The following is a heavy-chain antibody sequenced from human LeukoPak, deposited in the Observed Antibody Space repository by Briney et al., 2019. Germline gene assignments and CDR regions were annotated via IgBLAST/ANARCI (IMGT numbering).Heavy chain of an antibody. Sequence: KPSETLSLTCAVYGGSFSGYYWSWIRQPPGKGLEWIGEINHSGSTNYNPSLKSRVTISVDTSKNQFSLKLSSVTAADTAVYYCASGDYSDYYFDYWGQGTLVTVSS. J-gene: IGHJ4*02. CDR1: GGSFSGYY. D-gene: IGHD4-11*01. CDR3: ASGDYSDYYFDY. V-gene: IGHV4-34*01. CDR2: INHSGST.